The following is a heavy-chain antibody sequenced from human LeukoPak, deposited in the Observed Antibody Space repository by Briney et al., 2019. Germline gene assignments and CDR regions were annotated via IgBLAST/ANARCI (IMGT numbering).Heavy chain of an antibody. Sequence: SVKVSCKASGGTFSSYAISWVRQAPGQGLEWMGRIIPIFGTANYAQKFQGRVTITTDESTSTAYMELCSLRSEDTAVYYCASGEYYYDSSGYLPGGYFDYWGQGTLVTVSS. J-gene: IGHJ4*02. CDR2: IIPIFGTA. V-gene: IGHV1-69*05. D-gene: IGHD3-22*01. CDR1: GGTFSSYA. CDR3: ASGEYYYDSSGYLPGGYFDY.